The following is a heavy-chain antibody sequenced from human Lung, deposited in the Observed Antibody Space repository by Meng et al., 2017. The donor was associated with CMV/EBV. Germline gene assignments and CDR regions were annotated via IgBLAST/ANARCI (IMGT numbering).Heavy chain of an antibody. Sequence: QVYLGQAGAGVKKPGASVKVSCNASGYTFTSYAMNWVRQAPGQGLEWMGWINTNTGNPTYAQGFTGRFVFSLDTSVSTAYLQISSLKAADTAVYYCARLYCSGGSCYTIDYWGQGTLVTVSS. CDR3: ARLYCSGGSCYTIDY. D-gene: IGHD2-15*01. CDR2: INTNTGNP. CDR1: GYTFTSYA. V-gene: IGHV7-4-1*02. J-gene: IGHJ4*02.